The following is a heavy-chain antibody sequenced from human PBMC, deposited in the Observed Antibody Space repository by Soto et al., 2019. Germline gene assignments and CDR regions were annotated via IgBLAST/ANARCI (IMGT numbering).Heavy chain of an antibody. V-gene: IGHV3-30*04. Sequence: QVQLVESGGGVVQPGRSLRLSCAASGFTFSTHAIHWVRQAPGKGLEWVAIISDDGSNKYYADSVKGRFTISRDNSKNTLYLQMNSLRAEDTAVYYCAKEGPRGYSSSGPGIWGQGTMVTVSS. CDR2: ISDDGSNK. J-gene: IGHJ3*02. CDR1: GFTFSTHA. D-gene: IGHD2-2*01. CDR3: AKEGPRGYSSSGPGI.